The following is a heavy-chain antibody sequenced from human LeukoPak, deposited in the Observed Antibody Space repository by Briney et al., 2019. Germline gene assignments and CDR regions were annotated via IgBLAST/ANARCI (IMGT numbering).Heavy chain of an antibody. CDR2: MNPNNGNT. CDR3: ARDLVPLGPRTNHCYMDV. Sequence: ASVRVSCKASGYTFSNDDINWVRQATGHGLEWMGWMNPNNGNTGYAQKFQGRVSMTRNISISTAYMELSRLRSDDMAVYYCARDLVPLGPRTNHCYMDVWGKGTTVIVSS. CDR1: GYTFSNDD. J-gene: IGHJ6*03. V-gene: IGHV1-8*02. D-gene: IGHD1/OR15-1a*01.